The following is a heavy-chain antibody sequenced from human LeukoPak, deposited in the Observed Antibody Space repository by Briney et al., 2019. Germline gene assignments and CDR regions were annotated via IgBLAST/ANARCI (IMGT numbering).Heavy chain of an antibody. J-gene: IGHJ4*02. Sequence: GGSLRLSCAASGFTVSSNYMSWVRQAPGKGLEWVAYIQYDVSNKYYADSVKGRFTISRDNSKNTLYLQMNSLRAEDTAVYYCGILQGGGWYGGGGGLYFDYWGQGTLVTVSS. CDR2: IQYDVSNK. V-gene: IGHV3-30*02. CDR1: GFTVSSNY. D-gene: IGHD6-19*01. CDR3: GILQGGGWYGGGGGLYFDY.